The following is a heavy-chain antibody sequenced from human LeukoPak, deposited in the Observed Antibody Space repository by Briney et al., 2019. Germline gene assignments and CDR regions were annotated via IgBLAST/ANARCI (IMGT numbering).Heavy chain of an antibody. Sequence: SETLSLTCTVSGGSISSSSYYWGWIRQPPGKGLEWIGSIYYSGSTYYNPSLKSRVTIYVDTSKNQFSLKLSSVTAADTAAYYCARWRPGYVPWYFDLWGRGTLVTVSS. CDR3: ARWRPGYVPWYFDL. CDR2: IYYSGST. D-gene: IGHD5-12*01. J-gene: IGHJ2*01. CDR1: GGSISSSSYY. V-gene: IGHV4-39*01.